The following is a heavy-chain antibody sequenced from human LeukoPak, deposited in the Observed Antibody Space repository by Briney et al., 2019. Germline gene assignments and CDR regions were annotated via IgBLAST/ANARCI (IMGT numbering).Heavy chain of an antibody. D-gene: IGHD1-26*01. CDR2: ISYDGSNK. Sequence: GGSLRLSCAASGFTFSSYAMHWVRQAPGKGLEWVAVISYDGSNKYYADSVKGRFTISRDNSKNTLYLQMNSLKTEDTGVFYCTTVIVGGGYWGQGTLVTVSS. J-gene: IGHJ4*02. CDR3: TTVIVGGGY. V-gene: IGHV3-30-3*01. CDR1: GFTFSSYA.